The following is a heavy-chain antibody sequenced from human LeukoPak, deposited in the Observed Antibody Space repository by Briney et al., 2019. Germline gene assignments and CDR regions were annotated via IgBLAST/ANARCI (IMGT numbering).Heavy chain of an antibody. D-gene: IGHD3-22*01. CDR2: IIPIFGTA. Sequence: SVKVSCKASGYTFTGYYMHWVRQAPGQGLEWMGRIIPIFGTANYAQKFQGRVTITTDESTSTAYMELSSLRSEDTAVYYCARVGHYYDSSGYYGPWGQGTLVTVSS. CDR3: ARVGHYYDSSGYYGP. CDR1: GYTFTGYY. J-gene: IGHJ4*02. V-gene: IGHV1-69*05.